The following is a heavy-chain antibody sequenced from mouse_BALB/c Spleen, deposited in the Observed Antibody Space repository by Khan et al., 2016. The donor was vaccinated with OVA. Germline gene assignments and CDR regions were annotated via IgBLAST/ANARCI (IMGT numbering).Heavy chain of an antibody. Sequence: QVQLKESGPGLVAPSQSLSITCTVSAFSLSRYNIHWDRQPPGKGLEWLGMIWGGGGTDYNSTLKSRLNISKDNSKSQVFLKMNSLQTDDTAMYYCARAYYRYDGYYAMDYWGQGTSVTVSS. D-gene: IGHD2-14*01. CDR1: AFSLSRYN. J-gene: IGHJ4*01. CDR2: IWGGGGT. V-gene: IGHV2-6-4*01. CDR3: ARAYYRYDGYYAMDY.